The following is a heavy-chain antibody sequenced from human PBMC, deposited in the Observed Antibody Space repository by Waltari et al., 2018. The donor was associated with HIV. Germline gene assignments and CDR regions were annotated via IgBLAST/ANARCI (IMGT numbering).Heavy chain of an antibody. D-gene: IGHD6-13*01. J-gene: IGHJ5*02. CDR2: ISSRVHNYST. CDR3: TTAGTFPDNFLFVDR. CDR1: GVSRGGST. Sequence: QLEQSGGGVVQPGGALKVSCVGPGVSRGGSTMHWVRQAAGTGLEWVCRISSRVHNYSTAYAESMRDRFTISRDELKNTAYLQMNTLKTEDTAVYYFTTAGTFPDNFLFVDRWGQGALVTVSS. V-gene: IGHV3-73*01.